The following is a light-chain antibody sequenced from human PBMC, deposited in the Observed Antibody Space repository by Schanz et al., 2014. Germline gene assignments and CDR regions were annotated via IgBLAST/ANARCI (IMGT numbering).Light chain of an antibody. J-gene: IGLJ3*02. CDR1: SSDVGDYNH. Sequence: QSALTQPASVSGSPGQSITISCTGTSSDVGDYNHVSWFQQHPGKAPQLMIYDVTNCPSGVSDRFSGSKSGNTASLTISGLQAEDEADYFCCSYAGSTTWVFGGGTKLTVL. V-gene: IGLV2-23*02. CDR3: CSYAGSTTWV. CDR2: DVT.